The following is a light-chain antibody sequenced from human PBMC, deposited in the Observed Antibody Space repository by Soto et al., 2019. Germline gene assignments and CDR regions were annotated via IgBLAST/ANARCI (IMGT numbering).Light chain of an antibody. CDR1: NSDIGSYDL. CDR2: EGS. Sequence: QSALTQPASVSGSPGQSITISCTGTNSDIGSYDLVSWYQQHPGKAPKLIIYEGSKRPSGVSNRFSASKSGNTASLTISGLQAEDEADYHCCSYAGGSILDVFGSGTKLTVL. J-gene: IGLJ1*01. V-gene: IGLV2-23*01. CDR3: CSYAGGSILDV.